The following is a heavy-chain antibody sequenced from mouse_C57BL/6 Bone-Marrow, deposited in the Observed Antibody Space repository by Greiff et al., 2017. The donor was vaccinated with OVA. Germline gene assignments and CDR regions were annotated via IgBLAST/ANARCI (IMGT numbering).Heavy chain of an antibody. V-gene: IGHV1-82*01. CDR1: GYAFSSSW. J-gene: IGHJ3*01. CDR2: IYPGDGDT. D-gene: IGHD1-1*01. CDR3: ARMGYGSSYGAY. Sequence: QVQLQQSGPELVKPGASVKISCKASGYAFSSSWMNWVKQRPGKGLEWIGRIYPGDGDTNYNGKFKGKATLTADKSSSTAYMQLSSLTSEDSAVYFCARMGYGSSYGAYWGQGTLVTVSA.